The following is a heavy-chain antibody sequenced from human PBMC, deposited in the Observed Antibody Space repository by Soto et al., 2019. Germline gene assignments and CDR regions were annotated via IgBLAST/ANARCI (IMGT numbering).Heavy chain of an antibody. CDR2: IYYSGST. CDR3: ARLTYYDFWSGYSPYYYYYGMDV. Sequence: PSETLSLTCTVSGGSISSSSYYWGWIRQPPGKGLEWIGSIYYSGSTYYNPSLKSRVTISVDTSKNQFSLKLSSVTAADTAVYYCARLTYYDFWSGYSPYYYYYGMDVWGQGTTVT. V-gene: IGHV4-39*01. CDR1: GGSISSSSYY. J-gene: IGHJ6*02. D-gene: IGHD3-3*01.